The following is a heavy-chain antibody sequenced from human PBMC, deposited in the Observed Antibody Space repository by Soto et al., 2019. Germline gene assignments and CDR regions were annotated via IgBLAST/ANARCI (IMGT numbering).Heavy chain of an antibody. Sequence: EVQLVESGGGLVQPGGSLRLSCAASGFTFISYSMNCVRQAPGKGLGWVSSISSSSSHINYAESLQGRFTISRDNARNSLYLQMNSLRAVDTAVYYCARGLEWPNYMDVWGKGTTVTVSS. CDR3: ARGLEWPNYMDV. V-gene: IGHV3-21*01. D-gene: IGHD3-3*01. CDR2: ISSSSSHI. J-gene: IGHJ6*03. CDR1: GFTFISYS.